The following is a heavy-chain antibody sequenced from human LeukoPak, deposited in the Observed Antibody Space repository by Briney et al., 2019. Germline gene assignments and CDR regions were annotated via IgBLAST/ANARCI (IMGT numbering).Heavy chain of an antibody. J-gene: IGHJ4*02. V-gene: IGHV1-2*02. Sequence: ASVKVSCKASGYTFTDYYIHWVRQAPGQGLEWMGWINPSSGDTDSAQEFQGRVTMTSDTSITSAYMELTRLTSDDTAVYYRARPNTSGYYPPTLRYWGQGTLVTVSS. CDR1: GYTFTDYY. CDR2: INPSSGDT. CDR3: ARPNTSGYYPPTLRY. D-gene: IGHD3-22*01.